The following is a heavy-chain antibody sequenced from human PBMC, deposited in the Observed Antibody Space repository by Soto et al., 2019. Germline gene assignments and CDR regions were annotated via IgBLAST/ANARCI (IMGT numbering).Heavy chain of an antibody. CDR3: AKDPAGYYDFWSGYYDY. Sequence: EVQLLESGGGLVQPGGSLRLSCAASGFTFSSYAMSWVRQAPGKGLEWVSAISGSGGSTYYADSVKGRFTISRDNSKNTLYLQMNSLRAEDTDVYYCAKDPAGYYDFWSGYYDYWGQGTLVTVSS. J-gene: IGHJ4*02. CDR1: GFTFSSYA. CDR2: ISGSGGST. V-gene: IGHV3-23*01. D-gene: IGHD3-3*01.